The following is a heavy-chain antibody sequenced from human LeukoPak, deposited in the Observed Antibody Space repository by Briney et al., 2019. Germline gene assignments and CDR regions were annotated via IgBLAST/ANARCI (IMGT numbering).Heavy chain of an antibody. CDR2: IKQDGSEK. CDR1: GFTFSSHW. D-gene: IGHD3-9*01. CDR3: ARVPAPIQYYDILTGYSVPPDY. V-gene: IGHV3-7*03. Sequence: GRSLRLSCAASGFTFSSHWMSWVRQAPGKGLEWVANIKQDGSEKYYVDSVKGRFTISRDNAKNSLYLQMNSLRAEETAVYYCARVPAPIQYYDILTGYSVPPDYWGQGTLVTVSS. J-gene: IGHJ4*02.